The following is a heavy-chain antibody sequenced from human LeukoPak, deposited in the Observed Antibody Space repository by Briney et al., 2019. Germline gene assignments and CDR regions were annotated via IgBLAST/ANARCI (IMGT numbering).Heavy chain of an antibody. V-gene: IGHV1-69*13. Sequence: SVKVSCKASGGTFSSYAISWVRQAPGQGLEWMGGIIPIFGTANYAQKFQGRVTITADESTSTAYMELSSLRSEDTAVYYCATLPGYCSSTSCYPQYFQPWGRGTLVTVSS. CDR2: IIPIFGTA. CDR3: ATLPGYCSSTSCYPQYFQP. CDR1: GGTFSSYA. J-gene: IGHJ1*01. D-gene: IGHD2-2*01.